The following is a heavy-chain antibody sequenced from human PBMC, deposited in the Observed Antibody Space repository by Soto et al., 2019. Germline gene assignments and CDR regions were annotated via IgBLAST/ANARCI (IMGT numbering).Heavy chain of an antibody. D-gene: IGHD3-3*01. Sequence: EVQLVESGGGLVKPGGSLRLSCAASGFTFSNAWMSWVRQAPGKGLEWVGRIKSKTDGGTTDYAAPVKGRFTISRDDSKNTLYLQMTSLKTEDTAVYYCTTVGGKYYDFWSGYSKGDYWGQGTLVTVSS. CDR1: GFTFSNAW. V-gene: IGHV3-15*01. CDR2: IKSKTDGGTT. J-gene: IGHJ4*02. CDR3: TTVGGKYYDFWSGYSKGDY.